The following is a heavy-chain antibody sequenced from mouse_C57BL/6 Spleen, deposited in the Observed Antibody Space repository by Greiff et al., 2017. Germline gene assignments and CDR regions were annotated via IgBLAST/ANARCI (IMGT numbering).Heavy chain of an antibody. D-gene: IGHD2-3*01. V-gene: IGHV2-2*01. J-gene: IGHJ2*01. CDR3: ARNLGVYDGVGDY. CDR2: IWSGGST. Sequence: QVQLQQSGPGLVQPSQSLSITCTVSGFSLTSYGVHWVRQSPGKGLEWLGVIWSGGSTDYTAAFISRLSISKDNSKSQVFFKMNSLQADDAAIYYFARNLGVYDGVGDYWGQGTTLTVSS. CDR1: GFSLTSYG.